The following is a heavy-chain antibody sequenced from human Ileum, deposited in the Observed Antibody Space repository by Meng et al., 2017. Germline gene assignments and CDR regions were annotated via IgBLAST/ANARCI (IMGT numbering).Heavy chain of an antibody. CDR2: MNTDKGNT. Sequence: QVQLVQSGAEVKKPGASVEVSCKASGYTFTTYGISWVRQAPGQGLEWMGWMNTDKGNTNYAQKFQGRVTMTRDTSTSTAYMELRSLRSDDTAVYYCAREGAYNGGDYWGQGTLVTVSS. V-gene: IGHV1-18*01. J-gene: IGHJ4*02. CDR3: AREGAYNGGDY. D-gene: IGHD1-1*01. CDR1: GYTFTTYG.